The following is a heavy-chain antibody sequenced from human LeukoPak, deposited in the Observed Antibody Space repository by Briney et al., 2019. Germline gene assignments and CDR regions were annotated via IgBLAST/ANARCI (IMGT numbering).Heavy chain of an antibody. Sequence: PGGSLRLSCAASGFSFSNNPMHWVRQAPGRGLEWGAVSSSDGNNEYYANSVKGRFTIYRDNSKNTLYLPMDSLRPEHTAVYYCARGSATTLYYYYYMDVWGKGTTVTVSS. CDR1: GFSFSNNP. V-gene: IGHV3-30*01. CDR2: SSSDGNNE. D-gene: IGHD1-26*01. J-gene: IGHJ6*03. CDR3: ARGSATTLYYYYYMDV.